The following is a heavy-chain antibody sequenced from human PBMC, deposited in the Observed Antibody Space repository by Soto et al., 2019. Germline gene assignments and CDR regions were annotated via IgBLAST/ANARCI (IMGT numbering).Heavy chain of an antibody. D-gene: IGHD3-3*01. Sequence: SETLSLTCTVSGGSISSGGYYWSWIRQHPGKGLEWIGYIYYSGSTYYNPSLKSRVTISVDTSKNQFSLKLSSVTAADTAVYYCARVGYDFWSGYYTPYHYGMHVCGPAPTVTVSS. CDR3: ARVGYDFWSGYYTPYHYGMHV. CDR1: GGSISSGGYY. J-gene: IGHJ6*02. V-gene: IGHV4-31*03. CDR2: IYYSGST.